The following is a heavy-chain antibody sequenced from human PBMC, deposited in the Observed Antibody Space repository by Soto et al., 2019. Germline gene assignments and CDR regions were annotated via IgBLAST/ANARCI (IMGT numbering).Heavy chain of an antibody. D-gene: IGHD3-9*01. CDR1: GFTFSSYG. CDR3: ARGVDYDILTCFYKTDSNWFDP. J-gene: IGHJ5*02. Sequence: QVQLVESGGGVVQPGRSLRLSCAASGFTFSSYGMHWVRQAPGKGLEWVAVIWYDGSNKYYADSVKGRFTISRDNSKNTLYLKRNRLRSEETAVYYCARGVDYDILTCFYKTDSNWFDPWGHGNLVTVPS. CDR2: IWYDGSNK. V-gene: IGHV3-33*01.